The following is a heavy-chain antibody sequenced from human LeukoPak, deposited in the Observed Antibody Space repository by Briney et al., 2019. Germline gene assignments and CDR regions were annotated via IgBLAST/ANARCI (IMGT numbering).Heavy chain of an antibody. V-gene: IGHV4-39*01. CDR2: IYYSGST. CDR3: ARLSLGSGYYFDY. CDR1: GGSISSSSYY. D-gene: IGHD3-3*01. Sequence: SETLSLTCTVSGGSISSSSYYWGWIRQPPGKGLEWIGSIYYSGSTHYNPSLKSRVTISVDTFKKQFSLKLSSVTAADTAVYYCARLSLGSGYYFDYWGQGTLVTASS. J-gene: IGHJ4*02.